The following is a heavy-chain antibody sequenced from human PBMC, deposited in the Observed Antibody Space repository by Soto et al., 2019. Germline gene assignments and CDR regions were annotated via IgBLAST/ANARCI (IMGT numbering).Heavy chain of an antibody. J-gene: IGHJ6*02. CDR3: ARDSLYYDFWSGRPFCMDV. D-gene: IGHD3-3*01. CDR2: INPNSGGT. V-gene: IGHV1-2*02. CDR1: GYTFTGYY. Sequence: ASVKVSCKASGYTFTGYYMHWVLQAPVEGLEWMGWINPNSGGTNYAQKFQGRVTMTRDTSISTAYMELSRLRSDDTAVYYCARDSLYYDFWSGRPFCMDVWGQGTTVTVS.